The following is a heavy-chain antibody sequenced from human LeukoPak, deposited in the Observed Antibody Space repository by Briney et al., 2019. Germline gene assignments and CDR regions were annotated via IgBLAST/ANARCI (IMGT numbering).Heavy chain of an antibody. CDR1: GYTFTSYD. CDR2: MNPNNGNT. Sequence: ASVKVSCKASGYTFTSYDINWVRQATGQGLEWMGWMNPNNGNTGYAQKLQGRVTMTRNTSISTAYMELSSLRSEDTAVYYCARVEPQWLLLGNAFDIWGQGTMVTVSS. D-gene: IGHD6-19*01. J-gene: IGHJ3*02. V-gene: IGHV1-8*01. CDR3: ARVEPQWLLLGNAFDI.